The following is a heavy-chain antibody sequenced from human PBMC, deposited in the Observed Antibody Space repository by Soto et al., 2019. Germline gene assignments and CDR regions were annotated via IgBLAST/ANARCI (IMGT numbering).Heavy chain of an antibody. J-gene: IGHJ5*02. Sequence: QVQLQESGPGLVKPSQTLSLTCTVSGGSISSGDYYWSWIRQPPGKGLEWIGYIYYSGSTYYNPSLKRRVTISVDTSKNQFSLKLSSVPAADTAVYYCARVGPDYGDYLDWFDPWGQGTLVTVSS. CDR2: IYYSGST. CDR1: GGSISSGDYY. V-gene: IGHV4-30-4*01. D-gene: IGHD4-17*01. CDR3: ARVGPDYGDYLDWFDP.